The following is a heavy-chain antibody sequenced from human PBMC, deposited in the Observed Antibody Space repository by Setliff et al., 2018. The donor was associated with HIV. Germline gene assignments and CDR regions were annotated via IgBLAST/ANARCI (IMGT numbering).Heavy chain of an antibody. CDR1: GFMFNDYG. Sequence: GGSLRLSCVGSGFMFNDYGMSWVRQAPGKGLEWVAGISWDGIKTTYGDSVRGRFTISRDNVEKSVYLQMNRLRNKDTARYYCARDHYLGLDYWGQGSLVTVS. CDR3: ARDHYLGLDY. V-gene: IGHV3-20*04. J-gene: IGHJ4*02. D-gene: IGHD7-27*01. CDR2: ISWDGIKT.